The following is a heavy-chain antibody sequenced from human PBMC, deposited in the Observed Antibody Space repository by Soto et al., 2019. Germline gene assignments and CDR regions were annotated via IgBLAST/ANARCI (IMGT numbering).Heavy chain of an antibody. D-gene: IGHD1-26*01. V-gene: IGHV3-30*04. J-gene: IGHJ4*02. CDR2: ISYDGSHT. CDR3: AKDLGPPRGSYPDS. Sequence: GGSLRLSCAASGFTLSNYAMHWVRQAPDKGLEWVSVISYDGSHTHYADSVRGRFTVSRDNSKSTVYLQMNTLRPDDTAVYYCAKDLGPPRGSYPDSWGPGTLVTVSS. CDR1: GFTLSNYA.